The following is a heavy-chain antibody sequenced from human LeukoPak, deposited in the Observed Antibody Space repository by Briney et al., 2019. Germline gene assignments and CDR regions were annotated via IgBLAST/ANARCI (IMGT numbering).Heavy chain of an antibody. J-gene: IGHJ5*02. V-gene: IGHV3-23*01. CDR1: GFSFSSYA. Sequence: PGGSLRLSCAASGFSFSSYALSWVRQTPGKGLEWVSAVNSAGGDTYYADSVRGRFTISRDNSRNTVYLQMNSLRGEDTALYFCVKHEYRGGRGWNDVFDPWGQGTLVTVSS. CDR3: VKHEYRGGRGWNDVFDP. D-gene: IGHD1-1*01. CDR2: VNSAGGDT.